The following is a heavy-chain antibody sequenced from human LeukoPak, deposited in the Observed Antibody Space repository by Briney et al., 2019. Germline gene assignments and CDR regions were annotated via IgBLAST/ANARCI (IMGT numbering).Heavy chain of an antibody. J-gene: IGHJ5*02. CDR2: INPNSGGT. CDR3: ARAHSSSWNWFDP. CDR1: GYTLTGYY. Sequence: GASVKVSCKASGYTLTGYYMHWVRQAPGQGLEWMGWINPNSGGTNYAQKFQGRVTMTRDTSISTAYMELSRLRSDDTAVYYCARAHSSSWNWFDPWGQGTLVTVSS. D-gene: IGHD6-13*01. V-gene: IGHV1-2*02.